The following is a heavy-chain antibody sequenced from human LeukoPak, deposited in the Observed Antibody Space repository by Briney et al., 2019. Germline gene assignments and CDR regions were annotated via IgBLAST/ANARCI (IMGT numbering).Heavy chain of an antibody. V-gene: IGHV5-51*01. CDR1: GYSFSDYW. J-gene: IGHJ4*02. D-gene: IGHD6-19*01. Sequence: GESLKISCKGSGYSFSDYWTAWVRQMPGKGLEWMGIVYPGDSDTTYSPSLQGQVTFSADKSIKTAYLQWTALRASDTAMYYCAKYDSSGHIDYWGQGTLVTVSS. CDR2: VYPGDSDT. CDR3: AKYDSSGHIDY.